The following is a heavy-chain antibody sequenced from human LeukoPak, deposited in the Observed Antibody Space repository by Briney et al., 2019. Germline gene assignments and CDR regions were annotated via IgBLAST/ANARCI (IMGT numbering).Heavy chain of an antibody. D-gene: IGHD3-22*01. CDR2: ISGSGGST. CDR3: AKAAIVVVRNAFDI. V-gene: IGHV3-23*01. Sequence: PGGSLRLSCAASGFSFSKYAMTWVRQAPGKGLEWVSAISGSGGSTYYADSVKGRFTISRDNSKNTLYLQMNSLRAEDTAVYYCAKAAIVVVRNAFDIWGQGTMVTVSS. CDR1: GFSFSKYA. J-gene: IGHJ3*02.